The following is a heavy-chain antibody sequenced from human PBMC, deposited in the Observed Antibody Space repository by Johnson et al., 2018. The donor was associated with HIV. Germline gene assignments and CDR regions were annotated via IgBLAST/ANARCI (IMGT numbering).Heavy chain of an antibody. V-gene: IGHV3-15*01. Sequence: VQLVESGGGLVKPGGSLRLSCAASGFTFSNAWMSWVRQAPGQGLEWVGRLKSKTDGGTTDYAAPVNGRFTISRDDSKNTLSLEMNSLRAEDTAVYYWARLSVAGDAFDIWGQGTMVTVSS. CDR2: LKSKTDGGTT. D-gene: IGHD6-19*01. CDR1: GFTFSNAW. CDR3: ARLSVAGDAFDI. J-gene: IGHJ3*02.